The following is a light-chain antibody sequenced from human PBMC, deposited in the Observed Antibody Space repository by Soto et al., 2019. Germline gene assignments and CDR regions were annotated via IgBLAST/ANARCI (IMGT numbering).Light chain of an antibody. V-gene: IGLV2-8*01. CDR3: SSFTSSITYV. CDR1: SSDVGKYNS. Sequence: QSVLTQPPSASGSPGQSVTISCTGTSSDVGKYNSVSWYQQHPGKAPKLIIYEVNKRPSGVPDRFSGSKSGNTASLTISGLQAEDEADYYCSSFTSSITYVFGTGTKVTVL. CDR2: EVN. J-gene: IGLJ1*01.